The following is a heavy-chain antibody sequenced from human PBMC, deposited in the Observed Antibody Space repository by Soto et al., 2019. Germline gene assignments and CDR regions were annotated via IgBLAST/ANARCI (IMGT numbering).Heavy chain of an antibody. CDR3: ARTDTYCSSTSCYFYYYYMDV. CDR2: INHSGST. D-gene: IGHD2-2*01. CDR1: GGSFSGYY. Sequence: SETLSLTCAVYGGSFSGYYWSWIRQPPGKGLEWIGEINHSGSTNYNPSLKSRVTISVDTSKNQFSLKLSSVTAADPAVYYCARTDTYCSSTSCYFYYYYMDVWGKGTTVTVSS. V-gene: IGHV4-34*01. J-gene: IGHJ6*03.